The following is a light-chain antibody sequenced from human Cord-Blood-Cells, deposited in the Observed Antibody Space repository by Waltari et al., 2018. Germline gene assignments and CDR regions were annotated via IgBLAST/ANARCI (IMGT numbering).Light chain of an antibody. Sequence: DIQMTQSPSSLSASVGDRVTITCRASQSISSYLNWYQQKPGKAPKLLIYAASSLHSGVPSRFSGSGSGTDFTLTISSLQPEDFATYYCQQSYSTPLTFGGGTKGEIK. V-gene: IGKV1-39*01. CDR3: QQSYSTPLT. J-gene: IGKJ4*01. CDR2: AAS. CDR1: QSISSY.